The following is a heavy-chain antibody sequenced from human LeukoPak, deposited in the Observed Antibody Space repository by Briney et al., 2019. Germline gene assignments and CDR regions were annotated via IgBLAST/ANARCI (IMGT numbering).Heavy chain of an antibody. V-gene: IGHV3-74*01. Sequence: PGGSLRLSCAASGFTFGSYWMHWVRQAPGKGLVWVSRINTDGGDTIYADSVKGRFTISRDDAKNTLFLQMNSLRAEDTAVYYCARDEKIVGASGQDYWGQGTLVTVSS. J-gene: IGHJ4*02. CDR1: GFTFGSYW. D-gene: IGHD1-26*01. CDR2: INTDGGDT. CDR3: ARDEKIVGASGQDY.